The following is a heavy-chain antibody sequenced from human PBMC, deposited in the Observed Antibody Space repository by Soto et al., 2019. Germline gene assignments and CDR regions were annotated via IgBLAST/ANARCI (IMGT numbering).Heavy chain of an antibody. V-gene: IGHV4-59*01. CDR2: IYYNGGT. Sequence: QVQLQESGPGLVKPSETLSLTCTVSGGSISTYYWSWIRQPPGKGLQWIGYIYYNGGTNYNPSLKGRVPLSIDTSTNQFSLQLASVTAADTAVYYCGRVGSGNFDLWGRGTLVTVSS. CDR1: GGSISTYY. J-gene: IGHJ2*01. D-gene: IGHD3-10*01. CDR3: GRVGSGNFDL.